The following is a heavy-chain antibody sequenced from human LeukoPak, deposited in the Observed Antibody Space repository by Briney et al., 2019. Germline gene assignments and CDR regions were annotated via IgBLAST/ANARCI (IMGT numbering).Heavy chain of an antibody. CDR3: VRTFGDSSTWPQGTDY. V-gene: IGHV3-21*01. Sequence: GALRLSCAASGFTFSSYNMNWVRQAPGKGLEWVSSIRTTSTSIYYADSLKGRFTVFRDNAKNSLYLQMNNLRAEDTAVYYCVRTFGDSSTWPQGTDYWGQGALVTVSS. CDR1: GFTFSSYN. D-gene: IGHD3-22*01. J-gene: IGHJ4*02. CDR2: IRTTSTSI.